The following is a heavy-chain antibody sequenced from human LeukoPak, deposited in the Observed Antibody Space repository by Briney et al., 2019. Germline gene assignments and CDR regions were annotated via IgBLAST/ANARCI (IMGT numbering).Heavy chain of an antibody. CDR1: GYTFTGYY. CDR3: WSSRSGSYSFEAFDI. V-gene: IGHV1-2*02. D-gene: IGHD3-10*01. J-gene: IGHJ3*02. CDR2: INPNSGGT. Sequence: GASVKVSCKASGYTFTGYYMHWVRQAPGQGLEWMGWINPNSGGTNYAQKFQGRVTMTRDTSISTAYMELSRLRSDDTAVYYCWSSRSGSYSFEAFDIWGQGTMVTVSS.